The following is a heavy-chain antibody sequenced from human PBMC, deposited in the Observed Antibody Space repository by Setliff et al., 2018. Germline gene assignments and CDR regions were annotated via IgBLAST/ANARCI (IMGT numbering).Heavy chain of an antibody. D-gene: IGHD3-10*01. J-gene: IGHJ6*02. Sequence: GGSLRLSCAASGFTFSNFAMTWVRQAPGRGLEWVSGISGSGGSTYYADSVKGRFTISRDNSKNTLYLQMNSLRAEDTAVYYCAKALLSTAGSSYYGMDVWGQGTTVTVSS. CDR3: AKALLSTAGSSYYGMDV. V-gene: IGHV3-23*01. CDR1: GFTFSNFA. CDR2: ISGSGGST.